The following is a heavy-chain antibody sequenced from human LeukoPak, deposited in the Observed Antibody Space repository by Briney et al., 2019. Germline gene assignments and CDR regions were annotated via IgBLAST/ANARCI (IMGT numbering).Heavy chain of an antibody. CDR2: ISYDGSNK. Sequence: GGSLRLSCAASGFTVSNNYMSWVRQAPGKGLEWVAVISYDGSNKYYADSVKGRFTISRDNSKNTLYLQMNSLRAEDTAVYYCARGGDNFDYFDYWGQGTLVTVSS. CDR1: GFTVSNNY. J-gene: IGHJ4*02. D-gene: IGHD5-24*01. V-gene: IGHV3-30*03. CDR3: ARGGDNFDYFDY.